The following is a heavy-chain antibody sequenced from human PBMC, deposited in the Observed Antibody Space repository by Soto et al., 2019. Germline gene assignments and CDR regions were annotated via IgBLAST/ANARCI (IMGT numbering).Heavy chain of an antibody. V-gene: IGHV4-59*01. Sequence: SETLSLTCTVSGGSISSYYWSWIRQPPGKGLGWIGYIYYSGSTNYNPSHKSRVTISVDTSKNQFSLKLSSVTAADTAVYYCARRGSHDAFDIWGQGTMVTVSS. CDR1: GGSISSYY. D-gene: IGHD1-26*01. CDR2: IYYSGST. CDR3: ARRGSHDAFDI. J-gene: IGHJ3*02.